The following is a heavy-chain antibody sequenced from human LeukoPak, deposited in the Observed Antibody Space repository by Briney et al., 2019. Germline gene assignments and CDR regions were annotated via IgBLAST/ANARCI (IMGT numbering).Heavy chain of an antibody. J-gene: IGHJ4*02. CDR3: ARHHPRGYSYGLWY. D-gene: IGHD5-18*01. CDR1: GYSFTNYW. Sequence: GEPLKISCTGSGYSFTNYWIGWVRQMPGKGLEWMGIIYPGDSDTRYSPSFQGQVTISADKSISTAYLQWSGLKASDTAMYYCARHHPRGYSYGLWYWGQGTLVTVSS. V-gene: IGHV5-51*01. CDR2: IYPGDSDT.